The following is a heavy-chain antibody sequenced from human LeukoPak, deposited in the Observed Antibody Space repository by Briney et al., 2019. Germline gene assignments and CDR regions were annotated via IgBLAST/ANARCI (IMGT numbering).Heavy chain of an antibody. Sequence: GGPLRLSCAASGFTFSSYAMSWLRHAPGKGLEWVSTFSGTSTNSYADAVKGRVTISRDNSKNTLYLQMNSLRAEDTAVYYCAKLKQWQPQRYFFEYWGQGALVTVAS. V-gene: IGHV3-23*01. CDR3: AKLKQWQPQRYFFEY. D-gene: IGHD6-19*01. CDR1: GFTFSSYA. J-gene: IGHJ4*02. CDR2: FSGTSTN.